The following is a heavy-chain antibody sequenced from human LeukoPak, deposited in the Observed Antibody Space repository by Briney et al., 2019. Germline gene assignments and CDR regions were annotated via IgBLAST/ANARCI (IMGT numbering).Heavy chain of an antibody. D-gene: IGHD4-11*01. V-gene: IGHV4-4*07. J-gene: IGHJ4*02. Sequence: SETLSLTCTVSGGSISSYYWSWIRQPAGRGLEWIGRIYTSGSTNYNPSLKSRVTMSVDTSKNQLSLKLSSVTAADTAVYYCARDPPYTGFDYWGQGTLVTVSS. CDR2: IYTSGST. CDR1: GGSISSYY. CDR3: ARDPPYTGFDY.